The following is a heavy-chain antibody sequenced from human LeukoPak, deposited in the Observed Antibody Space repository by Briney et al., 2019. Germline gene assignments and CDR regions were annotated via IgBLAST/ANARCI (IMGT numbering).Heavy chain of an antibody. CDR3: ARGGGNYDFWSGYYAYAFDI. V-gene: IGHV4-34*01. J-gene: IGHJ3*02. D-gene: IGHD3-3*01. CDR2: INHSGST. CDR1: GGSFSGYY. Sequence: SETLSLTCAVYGGSFSGYYWSWIRQPPGKGLEWIGEINHSGSTNYNPSLKSRVTISVDTSKNQFSLKLSSVTAADTAVYYCARGGGNYDFWSGYYAYAFDIWGQGTMVTASS.